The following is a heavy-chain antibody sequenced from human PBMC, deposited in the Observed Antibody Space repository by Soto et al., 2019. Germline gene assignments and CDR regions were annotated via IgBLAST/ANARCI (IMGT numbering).Heavy chain of an antibody. V-gene: IGHV1-69*02. Sequence: QVQLVQSGAEVKKPGSSVKVSCKASGGTFSSYTISWVRQAPGQGLEWMGRIIPILGIANYAQKFQGRVTITADKSTSTAYMELSRLRSEDTAVYYCAEGPTTVTNNDAFDIWGQGTMVTVSS. J-gene: IGHJ3*02. CDR3: AEGPTTVTNNDAFDI. CDR2: IIPILGIA. D-gene: IGHD4-17*01. CDR1: GGTFSSYT.